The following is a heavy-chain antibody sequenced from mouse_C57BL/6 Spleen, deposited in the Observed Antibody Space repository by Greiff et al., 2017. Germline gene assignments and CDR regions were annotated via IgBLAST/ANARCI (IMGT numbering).Heavy chain of an antibody. V-gene: IGHV3-6*01. CDR1: GYSITSGYY. D-gene: IGHD1-1*01. CDR3: ARDLEDYGSRLMDY. J-gene: IGHJ4*01. Sequence: DVQLQESGPGLVKPSQSLSLTCSVTGYSITSGYYWNWIRQFPGNKLEWMGYISYDGSNNYNPSLKNRISITRDTSKNQFFLKLNSVTTEDTATYYCARDLEDYGSRLMDYWGQGTSVTVSS. CDR2: ISYDGSN.